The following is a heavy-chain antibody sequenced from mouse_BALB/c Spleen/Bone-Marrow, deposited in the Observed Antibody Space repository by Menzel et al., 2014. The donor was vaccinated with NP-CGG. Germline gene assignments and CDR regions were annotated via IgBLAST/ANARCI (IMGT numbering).Heavy chain of an antibody. CDR2: IAPGSGST. D-gene: IGHD2-1*01. J-gene: IGHJ4*01. V-gene: IGHV1S41*01. Sequence: DLVKPGASVKLSCKASGYTFTNYWINWIKQRPGQGLEWIGRIAPGSGSTYYNEMLKGKATLTVDTSSSTAYIQHSSLSSEDSAVYFCARGIYYGNYVYAMDYWGQGTSVTVSS. CDR3: ARGIYYGNYVYAMDY. CDR1: GYTFTNYW.